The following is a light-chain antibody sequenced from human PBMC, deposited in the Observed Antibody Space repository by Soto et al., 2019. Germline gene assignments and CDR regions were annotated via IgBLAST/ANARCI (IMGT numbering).Light chain of an antibody. CDR2: SAS. V-gene: IGKV3-20*01. CDR3: QHFDNSLFT. CDR1: QNVSNNY. J-gene: IGKJ3*01. Sequence: IVLTRSPGILSLSPGERATLSCRASQNVSNNYLAWYQQRPGQIPRLLIYSASSRAAGIPDRFSGSGSGTDFTLTITRLEPDDFAVYYCQHFDNSLFTFGPGTKVDIK.